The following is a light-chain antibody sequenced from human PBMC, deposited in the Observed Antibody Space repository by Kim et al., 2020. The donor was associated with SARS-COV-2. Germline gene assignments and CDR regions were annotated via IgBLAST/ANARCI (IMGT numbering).Light chain of an antibody. V-gene: IGLV2-14*04. J-gene: IGLJ2*01. CDR2: DVS. CDR3: SSYTSSSTLV. CDR1: TSDLGGSNY. Sequence: SCPGTTSDLGGSNYVSWYQQHPRKAPLLMIYDVSKRPSGVSTRFSGSKSGNTASLSISGLQAEVEADYYCSSYTSSSTLVFGGGTKVTVL.